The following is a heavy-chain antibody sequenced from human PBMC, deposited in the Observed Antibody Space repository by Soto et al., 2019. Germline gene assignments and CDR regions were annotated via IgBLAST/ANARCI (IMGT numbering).Heavy chain of an antibody. CDR2: IYFSGST. V-gene: IGHV4-39*01. D-gene: IGHD6-19*01. CDR3: ARTLRSGRHGPSAY. J-gene: IGHJ1*01. Sequence: SETLSLTCTVSGGSISSITYYWGWIRQPPGKGLEWIGSIYFSGSTYYNPSLKSRVTISVDPSKNQFSLKLTSMTAADTAVYYCARTLRSGRHGPSAYWGQDTLVTVSS. CDR1: GGSISSITYY.